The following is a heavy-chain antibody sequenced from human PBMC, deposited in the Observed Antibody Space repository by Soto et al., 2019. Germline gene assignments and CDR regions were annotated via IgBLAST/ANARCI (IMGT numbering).Heavy chain of an antibody. J-gene: IGHJ5*02. CDR2: ISYDGSHK. D-gene: IGHD3-10*01. V-gene: IGHV3-30*18. CDR1: GFTFSGFG. Sequence: QVQLVESGGGVVQPGRSLRLSCAASGFTFSGFGMHWVRHTPGKGLEWLAVISYDGSHKLHADSVQGRFTISRDNSKNTLSLKMHSLRTEDTAVYYCAKDLGLDASASYPYHWGQGTLVSVSS. CDR3: AKDLGLDASASYPYH.